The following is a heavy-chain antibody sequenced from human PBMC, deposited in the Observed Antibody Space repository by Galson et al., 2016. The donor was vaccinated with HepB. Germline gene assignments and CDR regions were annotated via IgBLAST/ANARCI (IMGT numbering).Heavy chain of an antibody. CDR1: AGSITATNFY. V-gene: IGHV4-39*01. CDR3: ASRQRGSGFDI. Sequence: SETLSLTCSVSAGSITATNFYWGWIRQSPGKGLEWIGNIFYTGNTYYSTSLKSRVTIFVDTTKNQFSLNMTSLTAADTAVYYCASRQRGSGFDIWGQGTTVTVSS. CDR2: IFYTGNT. J-gene: IGHJ3*02. D-gene: IGHD3-10*01.